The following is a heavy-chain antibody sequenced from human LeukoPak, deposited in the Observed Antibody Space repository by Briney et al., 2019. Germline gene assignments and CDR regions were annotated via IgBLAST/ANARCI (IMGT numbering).Heavy chain of an antibody. CDR2: INHSGST. CDR3: ARGGVYYYGMDV. J-gene: IGHJ6*02. D-gene: IGHD3-16*01. V-gene: IGHV4-34*01. CDR1: GGSFSGYY. Sequence: RTSETLSLTCAVYGGSFSGYYWSWIRQPPGKGREWIGEINHSGSTNYNPSLKSRVTISVDTSKNQFSLKLSSVTAADTAVYYCARGGVYYYGMDVWGQGTTVTVSS.